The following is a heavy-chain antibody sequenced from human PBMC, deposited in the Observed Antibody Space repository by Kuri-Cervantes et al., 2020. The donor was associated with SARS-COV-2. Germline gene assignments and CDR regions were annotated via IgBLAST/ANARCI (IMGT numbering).Heavy chain of an antibody. J-gene: IGHJ3*02. D-gene: IGHD3-3*01. Sequence: GSLRLSCTVSGGSISSSSYYWGWIRQPPGKGLEWIGSIYYSGSTYYNPSLKSRVTISVDTSKNQFSLKLSSVTAADTAVYYCARSVTKDFWSGVDIWGQGTRGTVSS. CDR2: IYYSGST. CDR1: GGSISSSSYY. V-gene: IGHV4-39*01. CDR3: ARSVTKDFWSGVDI.